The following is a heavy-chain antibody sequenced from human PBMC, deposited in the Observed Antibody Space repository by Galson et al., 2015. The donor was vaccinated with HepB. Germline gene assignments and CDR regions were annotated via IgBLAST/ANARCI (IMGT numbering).Heavy chain of an antibody. CDR2: INPSGGST. CDR1: GYTFTSYY. V-gene: IGHV1-46*01. Sequence: SVKVSCKASGYTFTSYYMHWVRQAPGQGLEWMGIINPSGGSTSYAQKFQGRVTMTRDTSTSTVYMELSSLRSEDTAVYYCARGQYGSGSYFRRGGNFDYWGQGTLVTVSS. J-gene: IGHJ4*02. D-gene: IGHD3-10*01. CDR3: ARGQYGSGSYFRRGGNFDY.